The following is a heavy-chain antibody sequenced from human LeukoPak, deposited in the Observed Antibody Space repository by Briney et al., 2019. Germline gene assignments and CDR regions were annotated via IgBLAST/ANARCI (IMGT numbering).Heavy chain of an antibody. CDR1: GGSISSSSYY. V-gene: IGHV4-39*07. J-gene: IGHJ3*01. CDR3: ARENAFDL. CDR2: IYYSGST. Sequence: SETLSLTCTVSGGSISSSSYYWGWIRQPPGKGLEWIGSIYYSGSTYYNPSLKSRVTISVDTSKNQFSLKLSSVTAADTAVYYCARENAFDLWGQGTMVTVSS.